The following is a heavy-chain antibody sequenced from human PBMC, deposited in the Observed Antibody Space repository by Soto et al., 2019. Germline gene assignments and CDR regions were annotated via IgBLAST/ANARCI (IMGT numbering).Heavy chain of an antibody. D-gene: IGHD6-19*01. CDR2: IYPGDSDT. J-gene: IGHJ5*02. Sequence: DGQLVPSGAEVKKPGESLKISCQGSGYNFASYWMAWVSLTPGHALEWIGLIYPGDSDTRYSPSFQGPVTMSAAKSISTAYLRWNSLKASDTATYYCARHVTVADHVLWGDPWGQGTLVTVSS. CDR3: ARHVTVADHVLWGDP. V-gene: IGHV5-51*01. CDR1: GYNFASYW.